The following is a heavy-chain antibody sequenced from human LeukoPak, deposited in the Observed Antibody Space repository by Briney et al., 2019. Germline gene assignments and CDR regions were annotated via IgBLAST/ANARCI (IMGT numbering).Heavy chain of an antibody. V-gene: IGHV3-23*01. J-gene: IGHJ6*02. Sequence: GGSLRLSCAASGFTFSTKWMTWVRQAPGKGLEWVSAISGSGGSTYYADSVKGRFTISRDNSKNTLYLQMNSLRAEDTAVYYCARKKGVTPYYYYGMDVWGQGTTVTVSS. D-gene: IGHD2-21*02. CDR1: GFTFSTKW. CDR3: ARKKGVTPYYYYGMDV. CDR2: ISGSGGST.